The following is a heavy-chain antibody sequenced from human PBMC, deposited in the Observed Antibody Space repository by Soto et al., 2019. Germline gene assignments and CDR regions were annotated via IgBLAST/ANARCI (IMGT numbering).Heavy chain of an antibody. CDR2: IYWNDDK. D-gene: IGHD6-6*01. CDR3: AHRRRAIAARHYFDY. V-gene: IGHV2-5*01. J-gene: IGHJ4*02. CDR1: GFSLSTSGVG. Sequence: SGPTLVNPTQTLTLTCTFSGFSLSTSGVGVGWIRQLPGKALEWLALIYWNDDKRYSPSLKSRLTITKDTSKNQVVLTMTNMDPVDTATYYCAHRRRAIAARHYFDYWGQGTLVTVSS.